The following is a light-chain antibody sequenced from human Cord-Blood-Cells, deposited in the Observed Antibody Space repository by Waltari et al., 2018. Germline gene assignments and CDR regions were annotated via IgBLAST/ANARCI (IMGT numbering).Light chain of an antibody. Sequence: DIVMTKSPDSLAVSLGERATIKCKSRQSVLYRSNNKNYLDCYQQKPGQPPKLLIYWASTRESVVPVRFSGSESGTDFTLTISSLQAEDVAVYYCQQYYSTPWTFGQGTKVEIK. CDR1: QSVLYRSNNKNY. J-gene: IGKJ1*01. CDR3: QQYYSTPWT. V-gene: IGKV4-1*01. CDR2: WAS.